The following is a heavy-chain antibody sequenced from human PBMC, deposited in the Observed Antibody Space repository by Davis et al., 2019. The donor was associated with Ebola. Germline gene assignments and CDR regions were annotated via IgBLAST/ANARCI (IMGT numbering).Heavy chain of an antibody. V-gene: IGHV3-7*03. Sequence: GESLKISCAASGFNFRSYWMSWVRQAPGKGLEWLANIKQDGSEKYYVDSMEGRFTISRDNAKNSLYLEMNSLRAEDTAVYYCARGPSTGNSFTYWGQGTLVTVSS. D-gene: IGHD4-23*01. CDR2: IKQDGSEK. CDR1: GFNFRSYW. CDR3: ARGPSTGNSFTY. J-gene: IGHJ4*02.